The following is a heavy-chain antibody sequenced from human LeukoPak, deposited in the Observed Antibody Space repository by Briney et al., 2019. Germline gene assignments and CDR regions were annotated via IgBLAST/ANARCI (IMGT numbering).Heavy chain of an antibody. Sequence: SETLSLTCTVSGGSISSSSYYWGWIRQPPGKGLEWIGSIYYSGSTYYNPSLKSRVTISVDTSKNQFSLKLSSVTAADTAVYYCARVWWGVAVAGTYYYYYMDVWGKGTTVTVSS. J-gene: IGHJ6*03. CDR1: GGSISSSSYY. CDR2: IYYSGST. D-gene: IGHD6-19*01. V-gene: IGHV4-39*07. CDR3: ARVWWGVAVAGTYYYYYMDV.